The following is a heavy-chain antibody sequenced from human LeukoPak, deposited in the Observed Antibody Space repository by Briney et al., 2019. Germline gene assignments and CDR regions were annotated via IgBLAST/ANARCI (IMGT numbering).Heavy chain of an antibody. CDR1: GGSISSSSYY. Sequence: SETLSLTCTVSGGSISSSSYYWGWIRQPPGKGLEWVGSIYYSGSTYYNPSLKSRVTISVDTSKNQFSLKLTSVTAADTALYYCARHRQGDDRSGSGTYYLPLDYWGQGTLVTVS. J-gene: IGHJ4*02. CDR2: IYYSGST. CDR3: ARHRQGDDRSGSGTYYLPLDY. D-gene: IGHD3-10*01. V-gene: IGHV4-39*01.